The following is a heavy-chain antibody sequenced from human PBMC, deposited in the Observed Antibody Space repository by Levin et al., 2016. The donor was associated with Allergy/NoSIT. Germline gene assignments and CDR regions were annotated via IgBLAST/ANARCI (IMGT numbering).Heavy chain of an antibody. CDR3: ARNVRGYSYGADVDY. D-gene: IGHD5-18*01. CDR1: GGTFSSYA. J-gene: IGHJ4*02. CDR2: IIPIFGTA. Sequence: SVKVSCKASGGTFSSYAISWVRQAPGQGLEWMGGIIPIFGTANYAQKFQGRVTITADKSTSTAYMELSSLRSEDTAVYYCARNVRGYSYGADVDYWGQGTLVTVSS. V-gene: IGHV1-69*06.